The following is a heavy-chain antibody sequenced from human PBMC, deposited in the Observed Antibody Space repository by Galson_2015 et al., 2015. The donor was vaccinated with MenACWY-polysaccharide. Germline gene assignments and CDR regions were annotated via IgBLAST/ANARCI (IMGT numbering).Heavy chain of an antibody. CDR1: GFTFNGYA. Sequence: SLRLSCAASGFTFNGYAMHWVRQAPGKGLEWVALVNWDGTNTYYADSVKGRFTISRDNSKNSLYLQVDSLRTEDTALYYCAKDDSGSYPYWGQGTLVTVSS. D-gene: IGHD3-10*01. CDR2: VNWDGTNT. J-gene: IGHJ4*02. CDR3: AKDDSGSYPY. V-gene: IGHV3-43*02.